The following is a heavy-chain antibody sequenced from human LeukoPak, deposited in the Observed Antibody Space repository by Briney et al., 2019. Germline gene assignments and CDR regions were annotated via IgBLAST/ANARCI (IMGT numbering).Heavy chain of an antibody. D-gene: IGHD6-19*01. Sequence: SETLSLTCTVSGGSISSYYWSWIRQPPGKGLEWIGYIYTSGGTNYNPSLKSRVTISVDTSKNQFSLKLSSVTAADTAVYYCASQGYSSGWYNPYAFDIWGQGTMVTVSS. CDR3: ASQGYSSGWYNPYAFDI. J-gene: IGHJ3*02. CDR1: GGSISSYY. CDR2: IYTSGGT. V-gene: IGHV4-4*09.